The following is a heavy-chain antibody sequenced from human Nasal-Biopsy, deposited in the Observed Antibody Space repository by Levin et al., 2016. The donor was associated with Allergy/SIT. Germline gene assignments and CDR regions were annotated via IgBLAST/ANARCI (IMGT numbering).Heavy chain of an antibody. Sequence: GGSLRLSCTVSGITFGDYAFSWVRQAPGKGLEWVGFIRSKAYRGTAQYAASVKGRFTISRDDSKNIAYVEMNSLQTEDTAVYYCATFILGSWAEAWYFDLWGRGTLVTVSS. J-gene: IGHJ2*01. CDR1: GITFGDYA. D-gene: IGHD1-26*01. V-gene: IGHV3-49*04. CDR3: ATFILGSWAEAWYFDL. CDR2: IRSKAYRGTA.